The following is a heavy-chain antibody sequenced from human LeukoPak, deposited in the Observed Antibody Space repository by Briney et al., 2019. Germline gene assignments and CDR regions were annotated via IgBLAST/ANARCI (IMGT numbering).Heavy chain of an antibody. CDR3: AREGGLRDFDY. V-gene: IGHV4-34*01. J-gene: IGHJ4*02. Sequence: PSETLSLTCAVYGGSFSGYYWSGIRQPPGKGREWIGEINHSGSTNYNPSLKSRVTISVDTSKNQFSLKLSSVTAADTAVYYCAREGGLRDFDYWGQGTLVTVSS. D-gene: IGHD5-12*01. CDR2: INHSGST. CDR1: GGSFSGYY.